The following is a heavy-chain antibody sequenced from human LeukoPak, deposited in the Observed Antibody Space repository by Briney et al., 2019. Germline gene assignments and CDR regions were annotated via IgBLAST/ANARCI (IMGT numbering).Heavy chain of an antibody. D-gene: IGHD1-1*01. CDR3: ARHGKGGQQWSERAFDI. CDR1: GRSISSSSYY. CDR2: IYYSGST. Sequence: SETLSLTCTVSGRSISSSSYYWGWIRHPPGKGLEWIGSIYYSGSTYYNPSLNSRVTIYVDTSKNQFSLKLSSVTAADTAVYYCARHGKGGQQWSERAFDIWGQGTMVTVSS. J-gene: IGHJ3*02. V-gene: IGHV4-39*01.